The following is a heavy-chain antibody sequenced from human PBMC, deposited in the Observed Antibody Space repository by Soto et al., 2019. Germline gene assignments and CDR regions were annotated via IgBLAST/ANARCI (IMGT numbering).Heavy chain of an antibody. D-gene: IGHD3-16*01. J-gene: IGHJ3*02. V-gene: IGHV3-53*01. CDR1: GFTVSSNY. Sequence: GGSLRLSCAASGFTVSSNYMSWVRQAPGKGLEWVSVIYSGGSTYYADSVKGRFTISRDNSKNTLYLQMNSLRAEDTAVYYCARALGITHGAFDIWGQGTMVTVS. CDR2: IYSGGST. CDR3: ARALGITHGAFDI.